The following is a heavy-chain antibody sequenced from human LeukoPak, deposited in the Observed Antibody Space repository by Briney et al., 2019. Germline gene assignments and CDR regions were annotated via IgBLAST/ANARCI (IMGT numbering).Heavy chain of an antibody. J-gene: IGHJ5*02. CDR1: GYTFTSYG. CDR2: ISAYNGNT. Sequence: ASVKVSCKASGYTFTSYGISWVRQAPGQGLEWMGWISAYNGNTNYARKLQGRVTMTTNTSTSTAYMELRSLRSDDTAVYYCARDAGFGELSPYNWFDPWGQGTLVTVSS. D-gene: IGHD3-10*01. V-gene: IGHV1-18*01. CDR3: ARDAGFGELSPYNWFDP.